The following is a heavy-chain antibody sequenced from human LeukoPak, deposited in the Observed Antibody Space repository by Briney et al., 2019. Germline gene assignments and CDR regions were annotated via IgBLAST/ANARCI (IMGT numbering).Heavy chain of an antibody. J-gene: IGHJ5*02. CDR2: INYSGRT. CDR3: ARGPGELNP. Sequence: PSETLSLTCSVSGYSIRSGYQWGWIRQAPGKGLEWIGSINYSGRTYDNPSLKSRVTISIDTSKNQIFLKLRSTTAADTAVYYCARGPGELNPWGQGTLVTVSS. CDR1: GYSIRSGYQ. D-gene: IGHD3-10*01. V-gene: IGHV4-38-2*02.